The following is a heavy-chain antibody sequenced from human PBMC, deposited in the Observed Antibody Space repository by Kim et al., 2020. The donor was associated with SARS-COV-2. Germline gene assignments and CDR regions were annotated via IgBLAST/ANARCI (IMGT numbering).Heavy chain of an antibody. CDR2: IYYSGST. D-gene: IGHD6-13*01. V-gene: IGHV4-59*01. Sequence: SETLSLTCTVSGGSISSYYWSWIRQPPGKGLEWIGYIYYSGSTNYNPSLKSRVTISVDTSKNQFSLKLSSVTAADTAVYYCAGGYSSSWYHLYYYYGMDVWGQGTTVTVSS. CDR1: GGSISSYY. CDR3: AGGYSSSWYHLYYYYGMDV. J-gene: IGHJ6*02.